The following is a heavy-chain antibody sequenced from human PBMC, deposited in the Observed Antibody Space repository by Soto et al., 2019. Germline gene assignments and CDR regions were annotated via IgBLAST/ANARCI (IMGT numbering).Heavy chain of an antibody. V-gene: IGHV3-33*01. J-gene: IGHJ6*02. CDR1: GFTFSSYG. CDR2: IWYDGSNK. CDR3: ARDNSRIAARSAGMDV. D-gene: IGHD6-6*01. Sequence: QAGGSLRLSCAASGFTFSSYGMHWVRQAPGKGLEWVAVIWYDGSNKYYADSVKGRFTISRDNSKNTLYLQMNSLRAEDTAVYYCARDNSRIAARSAGMDVWGQGTTVTVSS.